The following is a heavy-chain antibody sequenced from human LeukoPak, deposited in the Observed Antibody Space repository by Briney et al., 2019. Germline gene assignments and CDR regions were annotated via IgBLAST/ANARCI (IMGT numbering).Heavy chain of an antibody. D-gene: IGHD5-24*01. CDR3: ARFDRTRADY. V-gene: IGHV4-59*01. Sequence: WETLSLTCTVSGGSISSYYWSWIRQPPGKGLEWIGYIYYSGSTNYNPSLKSRVTISVDTSKNQFSLKLSSVTAADTAVYYCARFDRTRADYWGQGTLVTVSS. J-gene: IGHJ4*02. CDR1: GGSISSYY. CDR2: IYYSGST.